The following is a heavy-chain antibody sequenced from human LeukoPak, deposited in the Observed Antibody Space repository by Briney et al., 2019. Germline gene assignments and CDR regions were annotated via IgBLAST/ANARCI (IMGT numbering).Heavy chain of an antibody. CDR1: GFTFSDFS. D-gene: IGHD2-2*01. Sequence: GGSLRLSCVASGFTFSDFSLNWVRQAPGKGLGWLSYIGSAIYYADSVKGRFNISRDNAKNSLYLQMNSLRAEDTAVYYCAKDHAYAFDIWGQGTLVTVSS. CDR2: IGSAI. CDR3: AKDHAYAFDI. J-gene: IGHJ3*02. V-gene: IGHV3-48*01.